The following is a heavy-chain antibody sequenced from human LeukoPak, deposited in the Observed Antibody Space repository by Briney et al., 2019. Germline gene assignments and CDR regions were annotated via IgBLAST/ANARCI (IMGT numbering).Heavy chain of an antibody. CDR3: ARVLYSSSPYYFDY. J-gene: IGHJ4*02. Sequence: SETLSLTCTVSGYSISSGYYWGWIRQPPGKGLEWIGSIYHSGSTYYNPSLKSRVTIPVDTSKNQFSLKLSSVTAADTAVYYCARVLYSSSPYYFDYWGQGTLVTVSS. V-gene: IGHV4-38-2*02. CDR1: GYSISSGYY. CDR2: IYHSGST. D-gene: IGHD6-13*01.